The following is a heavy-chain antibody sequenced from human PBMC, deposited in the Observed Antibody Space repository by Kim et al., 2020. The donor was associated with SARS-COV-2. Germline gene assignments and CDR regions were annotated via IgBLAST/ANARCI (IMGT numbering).Heavy chain of an antibody. V-gene: IGHV1-2*06. Sequence: ASVKVSCKASGYTFTGYYMHWVRQAPGQGLEWMGRINPNSGGTNYAQKFQGRVTMTRDTSISTAYMELSRLRSDDTAVYYCARALIRYFDWLLYAIDYWGQGTLVTVSS. CDR1: GYTFTGYY. J-gene: IGHJ4*02. CDR2: INPNSGGT. CDR3: ARALIRYFDWLLYAIDY. D-gene: IGHD3-9*01.